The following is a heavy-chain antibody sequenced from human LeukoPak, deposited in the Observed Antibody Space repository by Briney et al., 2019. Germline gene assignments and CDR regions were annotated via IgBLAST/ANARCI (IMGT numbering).Heavy chain of an antibody. CDR2: INPSGGST. Sequence: ASVKVSCKESGYTFTSYYMHWVRQAPGQGLEWMGIINPSGGSTSYAQKFQGRVTMTRDTSTSTVYMELSSLRSEDTAVYYCARDEYCTNGVCSPGGYYYYYGMDVWGQGTTVTVSS. J-gene: IGHJ6*02. CDR3: ARDEYCTNGVCSPGGYYYYYGMDV. CDR1: GYTFTSYY. D-gene: IGHD2-8*01. V-gene: IGHV1-46*01.